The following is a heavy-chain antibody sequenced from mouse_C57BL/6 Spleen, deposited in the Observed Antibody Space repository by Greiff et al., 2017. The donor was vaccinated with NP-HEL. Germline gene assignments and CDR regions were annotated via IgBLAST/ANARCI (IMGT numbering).Heavy chain of an antibody. V-gene: IGHV1-82*01. CDR1: GYAFSSSW. D-gene: IGHD1-1*01. J-gene: IGHJ2*01. CDR2: IYPGDGDT. Sequence: VQLQQSGPELVKPGASVKISCKASGYAFSSSWMNWVKQRPGKGLEWVGRIYPGDGDTNYTGKFKGKATLTADKSSSTAYMQLSSLTSEDSAVYFCEGEGLGSSYFDYWGQGTTLTVAS. CDR3: EGEGLGSSYFDY.